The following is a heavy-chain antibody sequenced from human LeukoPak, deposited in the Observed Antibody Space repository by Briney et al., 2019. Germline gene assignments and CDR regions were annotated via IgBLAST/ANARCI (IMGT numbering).Heavy chain of an antibody. J-gene: IGHJ4*02. CDR1: GFIFSSYW. D-gene: IGHD3-10*01. V-gene: IGHV3-23*01. CDR3: AKVMWIRGQWSLDY. Sequence: QSGGSLRLSCAASGFIFSSYWMSWFRQAPGKGLEWVSGISGSGAGTYCADSVKGRFTISRDNSKNTLFLQMSSLRAEDTAVYYCAKVMWIRGQWSLDYWGQGTLVTVSS. CDR2: ISGSGAGT.